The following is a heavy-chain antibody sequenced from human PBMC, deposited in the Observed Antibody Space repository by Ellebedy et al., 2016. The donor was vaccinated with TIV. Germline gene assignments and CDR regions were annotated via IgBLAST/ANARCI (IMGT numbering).Heavy chain of an antibody. J-gene: IGHJ4*02. V-gene: IGHV1-69*13. CDR1: GGIFSKYA. CDR2: ITPMFGTA. Sequence: SVKVSXKASGGIFSKYAISWVRQAPGQGLEWMGGITPMFGTANYAQKFQGRITITADQSTSTAYMELSSLRSEDTAMYYCARDCGVDTSGYYFFYWGQGTLVTVSS. CDR3: ARDCGVDTSGYYFFY. D-gene: IGHD3-22*01.